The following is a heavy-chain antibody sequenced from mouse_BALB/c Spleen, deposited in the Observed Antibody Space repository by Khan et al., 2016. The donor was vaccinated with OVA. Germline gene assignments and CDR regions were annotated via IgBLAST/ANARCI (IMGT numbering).Heavy chain of an antibody. Sequence: QVQLQQSGAELVRPGVSVKISCKGSGYTFTDYAMHWVKQSHAKTLEWIGVISTYYGDADYNQKLQGKASMTVDNSSRTAYMELARLTSEDSASYYWTRGGRCADWGQGTLVTVSA. J-gene: IGHJ3*01. CDR1: GYTFTDYA. CDR3: TRGGRCAD. D-gene: IGHD1-1*02. V-gene: IGHV1S137*01. CDR2: ISTYYGDA.